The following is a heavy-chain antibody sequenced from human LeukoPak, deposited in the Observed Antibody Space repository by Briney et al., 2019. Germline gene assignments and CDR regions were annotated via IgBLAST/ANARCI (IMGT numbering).Heavy chain of an antibody. Sequence: SETLSLTCTVSGGSISSSSYYWGWIRQPPGKGLEWIGSIYYSGSTYYNPSLKSRVTISVDTSKNQFSLKLSSVTAADTAVYYCARHRSVEMATDFDYWGQGTLVTVSS. CDR1: GGSISSSSYY. V-gene: IGHV4-39*01. D-gene: IGHD5-24*01. CDR2: IYYSGST. J-gene: IGHJ4*02. CDR3: ARHRSVEMATDFDY.